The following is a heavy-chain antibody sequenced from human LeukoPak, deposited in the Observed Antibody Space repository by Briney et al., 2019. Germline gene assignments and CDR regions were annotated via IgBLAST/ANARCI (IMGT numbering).Heavy chain of an antibody. CDR1: GGSIGSDY. Sequence: SETLSLTCTVSGGSIGSDYWTWIRQPPGKGLEYIGYFYYTGGTNYNPSLKSRVTISVDTSKNQFSLKLSSVTAADTAVYFCAKYGNSGWVIDNWGQGTLVTVSS. CDR2: FYYTGGT. V-gene: IGHV4-59*08. CDR3: AKYGNSGWVIDN. D-gene: IGHD6-19*01. J-gene: IGHJ4*02.